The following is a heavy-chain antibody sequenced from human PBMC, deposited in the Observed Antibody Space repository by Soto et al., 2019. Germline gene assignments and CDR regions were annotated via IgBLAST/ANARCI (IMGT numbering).Heavy chain of an antibody. CDR1: GFTFSSYW. CDR2: IKQDGSEK. V-gene: IGHV3-7*04. CDR3: ARSRVVVAATLGY. J-gene: IGHJ4*02. D-gene: IGHD2-15*01. Sequence: EVQLVESGGGLVQPGGSLRLSCAASGFTFSSYWMSWVRQAPGKGLEWVANIKQDGSEKYYVDSVKGRFTISRDNAKNSLYLQMNSLRDDDTAVYYCARSRVVVAATLGYWGQGTLVTVSS.